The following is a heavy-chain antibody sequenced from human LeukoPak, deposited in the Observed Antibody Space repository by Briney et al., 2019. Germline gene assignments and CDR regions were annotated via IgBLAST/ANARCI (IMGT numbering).Heavy chain of an antibody. V-gene: IGHV3-74*01. CDR1: GFTFSSYW. J-gene: IGHJ3*02. D-gene: IGHD3-22*01. CDR3: ARLIARRDVFDI. CDR2: INTDGSST. Sequence: GGSLRLSCAASGFTFSSYWMHWVRQAPGKGLVWVSRINTDGSSTSYADSVKGRFTISRDNAKNTLYLQMNSLRAEDTAVYYCARLIARRDVFDIWGQGTMVIVSS.